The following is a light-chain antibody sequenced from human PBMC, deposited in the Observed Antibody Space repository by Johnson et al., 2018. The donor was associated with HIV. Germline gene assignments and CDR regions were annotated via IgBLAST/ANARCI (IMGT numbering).Light chain of an antibody. V-gene: IGLV1-51*02. CDR1: SSNIENYF. J-gene: IGLJ1*01. CDR3: GTWDSSLSAHYV. CDR2: EDY. Sequence: QPVLTQPPSVSAAPGQRVNISCSGHSSNIENYFVSWYQQLTGAAPRLLIYEDYKRPSGIPDRFSGSKSGTSATLGITGLQTGDEADYYCGTWDSSLSAHYVFGTGTKVTVL.